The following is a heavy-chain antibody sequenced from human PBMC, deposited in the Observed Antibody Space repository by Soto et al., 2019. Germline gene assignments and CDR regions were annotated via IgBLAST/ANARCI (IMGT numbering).Heavy chain of an antibody. Sequence: GGSLRLSCSASGFTFSSYAMHWVRQAPGKGLEYVSGISSNGGRTDYADSVKGRFTISRDNSKYTLYLQMSSLRAEDTAVYYCVKDPYSYDYFDYWGQGTLVTVSS. CDR1: GFTFSSYA. CDR2: ISSNGGRT. CDR3: VKDPYSYDYFDY. V-gene: IGHV3-64D*06. J-gene: IGHJ4*02. D-gene: IGHD5-18*01.